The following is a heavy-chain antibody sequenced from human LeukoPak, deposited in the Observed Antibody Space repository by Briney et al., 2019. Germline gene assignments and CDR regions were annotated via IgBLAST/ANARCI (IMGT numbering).Heavy chain of an antibody. CDR2: INHSGST. V-gene: IGHV4-34*01. J-gene: IGHJ6*02. D-gene: IGHD3-3*01. CDR1: GFTFGDYA. CDR3: ARGNYDFWSGYSYNYYYYYYGMDV. Sequence: PGGSLRLSCTASGFTFGDYAMSWIRQPPGKGLEWIGEINHSGSTNYNPSLKSRVTISVDTSKNQFSLKLSSVTAADTAVYYCARGNYDFWSGYSYNYYYYYYGMDVWGQGTTVTVSS.